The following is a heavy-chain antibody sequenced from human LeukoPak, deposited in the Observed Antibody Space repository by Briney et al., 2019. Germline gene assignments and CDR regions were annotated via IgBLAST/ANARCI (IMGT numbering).Heavy chain of an antibody. V-gene: IGHV4-39*07. CDR3: ARVGVRSSSPHDYYYYYYMDV. J-gene: IGHJ6*03. CDR1: GGSISSSSYY. CDR2: IYYSGST. Sequence: KSSETLSLTCTVSGGSISSSSYYWGWIRQPPGKGLEWIGSIYYSGSTYYNPSLKSRVTISVDTSKNQFSLKLSSVTAADTAVYYCARVGVRSSSPHDYYYYYYMDVWGKGTTVTVSS. D-gene: IGHD6-6*01.